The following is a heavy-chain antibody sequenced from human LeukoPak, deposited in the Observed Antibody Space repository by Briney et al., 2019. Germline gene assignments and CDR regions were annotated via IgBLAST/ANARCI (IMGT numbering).Heavy chain of an antibody. J-gene: IGHJ5*02. CDR3: ARVMTAITNWFDP. D-gene: IGHD2-21*02. CDR1: GFTVSSNY. V-gene: IGHV3-66*01. CDR2: IYGDGST. Sequence: PGGSLRLSCAASGFTVSSNYVGWVRQAPGKGLEWVSVIYGDGSTYYADSVKGRFTISRDNSKNTLYLQMNNLRVEDTAVYYCARVMTAITNWFDPWGQGTLVTVSS.